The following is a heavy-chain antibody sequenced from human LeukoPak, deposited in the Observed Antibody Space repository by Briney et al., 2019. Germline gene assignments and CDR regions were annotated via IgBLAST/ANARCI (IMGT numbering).Heavy chain of an antibody. CDR2: IWYDGSNK. Sequence: GGSLRLSCAASGFTFSSYGMHWVRQAPGKGLEWAAVIWYDGSNKYCADSVKGRFTISRDNSKNTLHLQMNSLRAEDTAVYYCARDDYYYGSGSSYRVGSIDYWGQGTLVTVSS. J-gene: IGHJ4*02. V-gene: IGHV3-33*08. CDR1: GFTFSSYG. D-gene: IGHD3-10*01. CDR3: ARDDYYYGSGSSYRVGSIDY.